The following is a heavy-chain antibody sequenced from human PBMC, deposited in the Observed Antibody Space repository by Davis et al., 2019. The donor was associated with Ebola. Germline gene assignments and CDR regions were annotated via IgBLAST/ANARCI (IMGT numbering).Heavy chain of an antibody. D-gene: IGHD6-13*01. CDR2: IIPIFGTA. V-gene: IGHV1-69*13. CDR1: GYIFTHYY. J-gene: IGHJ4*02. CDR3: ARGPTAAGTFDY. Sequence: SVKVSCKASGYIFTHYYMHWVRQAPGQGLEWMGGIIPIFGTANYAQKFQGRVTITADESTSTAYMELSSLRSEDTAVYYCARGPTAAGTFDYWGQGTLVTVSS.